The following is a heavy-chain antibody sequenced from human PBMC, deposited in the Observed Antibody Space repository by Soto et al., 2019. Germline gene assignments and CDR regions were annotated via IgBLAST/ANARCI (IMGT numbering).Heavy chain of an antibody. CDR3: ARPGMLPENAFDI. J-gene: IGHJ3*02. V-gene: IGHV5-51*01. Sequence: GESLKISSKGSGYSFTSYWIGWVRQMPGKGLEWMGIIYPGDSDTRYSPSFQGQVTISADKSISTAYLQWSSLKASDTAMYYCARPGMLPENAFDIWGQGTMVTVSS. D-gene: IGHD2-8*01. CDR1: GYSFTSYW. CDR2: IYPGDSDT.